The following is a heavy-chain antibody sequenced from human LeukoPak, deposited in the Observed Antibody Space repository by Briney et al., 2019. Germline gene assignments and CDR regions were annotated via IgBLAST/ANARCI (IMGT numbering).Heavy chain of an antibody. Sequence: GGSLRLSCVASGFTFSSYEMNWVRQAPGKGLEWVSFIGVGGSNTYYADSVKGRFTISRDNAKKSLYLQMNSLRAEDTAVYYCARGGQWLASFDYWGQGTLVAVSS. CDR3: ARGGQWLASFDY. CDR1: GFTFSSYE. D-gene: IGHD6-19*01. CDR2: IGVGGSNT. V-gene: IGHV3-48*03. J-gene: IGHJ4*02.